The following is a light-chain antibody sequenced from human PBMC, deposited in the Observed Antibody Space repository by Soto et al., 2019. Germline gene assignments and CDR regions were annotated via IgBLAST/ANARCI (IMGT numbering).Light chain of an antibody. CDR2: EVS. Sequence: QSFLTQPASVSGSPGQSITISCTGTSSDVGGYNYVSWYQQHPGKAPKLMIYEVSNRPTGVSNRFSGSKSGNTASLTISGLQDEDEADYYCSSYTSSSTLCVFGTGTKLTVL. V-gene: IGLV2-14*01. CDR1: SSDVGGYNY. CDR3: SSYTSSSTLCV. J-gene: IGLJ1*01.